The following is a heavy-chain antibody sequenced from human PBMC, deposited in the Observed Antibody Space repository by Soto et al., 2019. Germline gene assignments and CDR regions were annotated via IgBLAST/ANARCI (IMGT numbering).Heavy chain of an antibody. D-gene: IGHD3-22*01. J-gene: IGHJ4*02. V-gene: IGHV3-23*01. CDR3: AKDLIYWVDSSGYYFDY. CDR1: GFTFSSYA. CDR2: ISGSGGST. Sequence: EVQMLESGGGLVQPGGSLRLSCAASGFTFSSYAMSWVGQAPGKGLEWVSAISGSGGSTYYADSVKGRFTISRDNSKNTLYLQMNSLRAEDTAVYYCAKDLIYWVDSSGYYFDYWGQGTLVTVSS.